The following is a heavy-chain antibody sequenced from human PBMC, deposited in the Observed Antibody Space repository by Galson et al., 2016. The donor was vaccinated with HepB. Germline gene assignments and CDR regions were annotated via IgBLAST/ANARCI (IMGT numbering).Heavy chain of an antibody. V-gene: IGHV1-2*04. Sequence: KVSCKASGYIFTDYCMHWVRQAPGQGLEWMGWINPNSGGTNYAQNFQGWVTMTRDTSIRTAYMELRRLKYDDTAVYYCARGLSTGYIGDLDYWGQGTLVTVSS. CDR1: GYIFTDYC. J-gene: IGHJ4*02. D-gene: IGHD5-24*01. CDR3: ARGLSTGYIGDLDY. CDR2: INPNSGGT.